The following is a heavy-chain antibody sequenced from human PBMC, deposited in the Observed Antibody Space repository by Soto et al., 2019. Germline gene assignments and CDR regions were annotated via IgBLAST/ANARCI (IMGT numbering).Heavy chain of an antibody. CDR3: ARGSYVDTDYYGMDV. V-gene: IGHV4-59*01. CDR1: GGSISSYG. CDR2: IYYSVST. D-gene: IGHD5-18*01. Sequence: PLETLSISCTVSGGSISSYGWSWILQPPGKRLEWIVYIYYSVSTNYNPSLKSRVTISVDTSKNQFSLKLSSVTAADTAVYYCARGSYVDTDYYGMDVWGKGTTVTGSS. J-gene: IGHJ6*04.